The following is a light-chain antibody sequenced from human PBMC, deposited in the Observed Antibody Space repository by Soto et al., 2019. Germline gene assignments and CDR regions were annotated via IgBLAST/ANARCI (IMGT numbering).Light chain of an antibody. CDR3: QQYGGSPLT. CDR2: GAS. CDR1: QSVSSSY. V-gene: IGKV3-20*01. Sequence: IVLTQSPGTLSLSPGERATLSCRASQSVSSSYLARYRQKPGQAPRLLIYGASSRATGVPDRFSGSGSGTDFTLTISRLEPEDFAVYYCQQYGGSPLTFGQGTRLEIK. J-gene: IGKJ5*01.